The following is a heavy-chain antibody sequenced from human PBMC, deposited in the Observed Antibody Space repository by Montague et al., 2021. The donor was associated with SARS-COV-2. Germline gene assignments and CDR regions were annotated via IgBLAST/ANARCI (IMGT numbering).Heavy chain of an antibody. CDR1: GASLTGYS. CDR2: VNHSGSA. D-gene: IGHD1-26*01. V-gene: IGHV4-34*01. J-gene: IGHJ3*01. Sequence: SETLSLTCAVYGASLTGYSWTWIRHPPGKRPEWIGEVNHSGSATYNPSLKSRVSISVDTSRDQFSLKMNSVTAADTAIYYCATDIPPASGAFDVWGRGTMVTVSS. CDR3: ATDIPPASGAFDV.